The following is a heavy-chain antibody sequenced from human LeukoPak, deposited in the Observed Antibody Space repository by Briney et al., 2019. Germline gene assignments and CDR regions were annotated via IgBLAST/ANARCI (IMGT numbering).Heavy chain of an antibody. Sequence: SETLSLTCLVSGGSISSTSNYWGWIRQSPGRGLEWIGSFYYTGSIFDNRSLRSRVTISIDMSKNRFLLKLTSVTAADTAVYYCARQNSGGLKIAVGSDWFDPWGQGTLVTVSS. CDR3: ARQNSGGLKIAVGSDWFDP. CDR1: GGSISSTSNY. D-gene: IGHD6-19*01. CDR2: FYYTGSI. J-gene: IGHJ5*02. V-gene: IGHV4-39*07.